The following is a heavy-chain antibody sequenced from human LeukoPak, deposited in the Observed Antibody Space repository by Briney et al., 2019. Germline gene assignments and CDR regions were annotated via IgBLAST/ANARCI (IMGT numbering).Heavy chain of an antibody. CDR3: AKDHYPGYSSLFSYFDY. CDR2: IKQDGSEK. Sequence: GGSLRLSCAASGFTFSSYWMSWVRQAPGKGLEWVANIKQDGSEKYYVDSVKGRFTISRDNSKNTLYLQMNSLRAEDTAVYYCAKDHYPGYSSLFSYFDYWGQGTLVTVSS. CDR1: GFTFSSYW. D-gene: IGHD6-19*01. J-gene: IGHJ4*02. V-gene: IGHV3-7*03.